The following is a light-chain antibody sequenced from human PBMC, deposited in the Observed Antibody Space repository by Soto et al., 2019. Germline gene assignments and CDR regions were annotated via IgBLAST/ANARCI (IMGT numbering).Light chain of an antibody. Sequence: EIVMTQSPATLSVSPGERATLSCRASQSIRSNLAWYQQQLGQPPRILIYLASTRATGIPARFSGSGSGTEFTLTISSLQSEDCALSYCHQYENWPQTFGQGTKVEL. CDR3: HQYENWPQT. CDR2: LAS. V-gene: IGKV3-15*01. CDR1: QSIRSN. J-gene: IGKJ1*01.